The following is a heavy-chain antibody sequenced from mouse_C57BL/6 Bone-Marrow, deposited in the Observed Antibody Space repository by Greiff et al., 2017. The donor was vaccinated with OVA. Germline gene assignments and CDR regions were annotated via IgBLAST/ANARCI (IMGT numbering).Heavy chain of an antibody. CDR1: GFTFSDYY. J-gene: IGHJ4*01. D-gene: IGHD5-2*01. CDR2: INYDGSST. CDR3: ARGISNYAMDY. V-gene: IGHV5-16*01. Sequence: EVQGVESAGGLVQPGSSMKLSCTASGFTFSDYYMAWVRQVPEKGLEWVANINYDGSSTYYLDSLKSRFIISRDNAKNILYLQMSSLKSEDTATYYCARGISNYAMDYWGQGTSVTVSS.